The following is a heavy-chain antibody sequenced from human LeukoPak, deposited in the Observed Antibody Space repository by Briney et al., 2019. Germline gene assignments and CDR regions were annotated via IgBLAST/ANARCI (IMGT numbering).Heavy chain of an antibody. J-gene: IGHJ4*02. V-gene: IGHV3-23*01. CDR3: AKDRPPDGYYSIDF. CDR2: IVGNGGGI. D-gene: IGHD2-21*01. CDR1: GFTFSSYA. Sequence: GGSLRLSCAPSGFTFSSYAMNWVRQAPGKGLEWVAVIVGNGGGIHYADSVKGRFTISRYNSQNTLYLQINDLRAGATATYYCAKDRPPDGYYSIDFWGQGTLVTVSS.